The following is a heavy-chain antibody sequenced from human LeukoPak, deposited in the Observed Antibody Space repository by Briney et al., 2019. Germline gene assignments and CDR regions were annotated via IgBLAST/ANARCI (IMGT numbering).Heavy chain of an antibody. J-gene: IGHJ4*02. V-gene: IGHV3-15*01. CDR1: GFTFSNAW. CDR2: IKSKTDGGTT. D-gene: IGHD3-22*01. Sequence: PGGSLRLSRAASGFTFSNAWMSWVRQAPGKGLEWVGRIKSKTDGGTTDYAAPVKGRFTISRDDSKNTLYLQMNSLKTEDTAVYYCTTDRDYDSKGRIRYYFDYWGQGTLVTVSS. CDR3: TTDRDYDSKGRIRYYFDY.